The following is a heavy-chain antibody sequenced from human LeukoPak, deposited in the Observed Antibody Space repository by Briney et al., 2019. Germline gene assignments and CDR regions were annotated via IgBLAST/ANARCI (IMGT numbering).Heavy chain of an antibody. CDR3: ARGRGIPAARGVWFDP. Sequence: GGSLRLSCAASGFTFSSYSMNWVRQAPGKGLEWVSSISSSSSYIYYADSVKGRFTISRDNAKNSLYLQMNSLRAEDTAVYYCARGRGIPAARGVWFDPWGQGTLVTVSS. V-gene: IGHV3-21*01. CDR1: GFTFSSYS. J-gene: IGHJ5*02. D-gene: IGHD2-2*01. CDR2: ISSSSSYI.